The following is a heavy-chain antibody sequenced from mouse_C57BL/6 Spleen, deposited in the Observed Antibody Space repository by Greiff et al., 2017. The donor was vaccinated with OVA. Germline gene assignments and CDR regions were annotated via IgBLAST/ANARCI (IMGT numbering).Heavy chain of an antibody. CDR2: INPNNGGT. Sequence: VQLKQSGPELVKPGASVKIPCKASGYTFTDYNMDWVKQSHGKSLEWIGDINPNNGGTIYNQKFKGKATLTVDKSSSTAYMELRSLTSEDTAVYYCARSEWLLGYYAMDYWGQGTSVTVSS. CDR1: GYTFTDYN. V-gene: IGHV1-18*01. J-gene: IGHJ4*01. D-gene: IGHD2-3*01. CDR3: ARSEWLLGYYAMDY.